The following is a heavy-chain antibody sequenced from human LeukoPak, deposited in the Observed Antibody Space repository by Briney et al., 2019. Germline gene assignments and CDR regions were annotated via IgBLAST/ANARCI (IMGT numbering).Heavy chain of an antibody. Sequence: ASETLSLTCTVSGGSISSSSYYWGWIRQPPGKGLEWIGSIYYSGSTYYNPSLKSRVTISVDTSKNQFSLKLSSVTAADTAVYYCARPSGDTIFGVVIIRGSWYFDLWGRGTLVTVSS. D-gene: IGHD3-3*01. CDR3: ARPSGDTIFGVVIIRGSWYFDL. CDR2: IYYSGST. V-gene: IGHV4-39*01. CDR1: GGSISSSSYY. J-gene: IGHJ2*01.